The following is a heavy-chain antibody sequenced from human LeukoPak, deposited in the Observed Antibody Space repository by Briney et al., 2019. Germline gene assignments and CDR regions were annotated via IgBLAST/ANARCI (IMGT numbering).Heavy chain of an antibody. J-gene: IGHJ3*02. CDR1: GGSIDSGIYS. V-gene: IGHV4-61*01. Sequence: SETLSLTCSVSGGSIDSGIYSWSWIRQPPGKGLEGIGYISDIGSTNYNPSLKSLATISIDTSKNQFSLKLTSVTAADTAVYYCARDLVTVTKGFDIWGQGTMVSVSS. CDR3: ARDLVTVTKGFDI. D-gene: IGHD4-17*01. CDR2: ISDIGST.